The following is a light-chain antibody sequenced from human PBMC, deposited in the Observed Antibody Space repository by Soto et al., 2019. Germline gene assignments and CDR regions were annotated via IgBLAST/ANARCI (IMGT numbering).Light chain of an antibody. CDR1: QSVSSN. CDR2: AAS. Sequence: EIVMTQSPATLSVSPGERATLSCRASQSVSSNLAWYQQKPGQAPRLLIYAASTRATGVPGRFSGSGSGTEFTLTISSLQSEDSAVYYCQQYNNWSFTFGPGTKVDI. V-gene: IGKV3-15*01. J-gene: IGKJ3*01. CDR3: QQYNNWSFT.